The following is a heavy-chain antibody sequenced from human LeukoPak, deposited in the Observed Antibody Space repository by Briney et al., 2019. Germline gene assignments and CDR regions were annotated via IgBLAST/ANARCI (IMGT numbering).Heavy chain of an antibody. V-gene: IGHV3-74*01. Sequence: PGGSLRLSCAASGFTLSSYWMHWVRQAPGKGLVWVSRINSDGSSTSYADSVKGRFTISRDNAKNTLYLQMNSLRAEDTAVYYCARGGGSGYYFDYWGQGTLVTVSS. D-gene: IGHD2-15*01. CDR1: GFTLSSYW. CDR2: INSDGSST. CDR3: ARGGGSGYYFDY. J-gene: IGHJ4*02.